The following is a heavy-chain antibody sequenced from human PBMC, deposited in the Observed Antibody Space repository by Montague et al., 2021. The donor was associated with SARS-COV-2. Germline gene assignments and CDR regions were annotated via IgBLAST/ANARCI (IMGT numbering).Heavy chain of an antibody. CDR1: GGSISSYY. CDR3: ARGGGNSADYYNYTMDV. V-gene: IGHV4-59*01. CDR2: IYHNGST. D-gene: IGHD4-23*01. J-gene: IGHJ6*02. Sequence: SETLSLTCTVSGGSISSYYWTWIWQPPGKGLESIGYIYHNGSTKYNPSLKSRVTISVDTSKNQLSLKLSSVSVADTAAYYCARGGGNSADYYNYTMDVWGQGTTVTVFS.